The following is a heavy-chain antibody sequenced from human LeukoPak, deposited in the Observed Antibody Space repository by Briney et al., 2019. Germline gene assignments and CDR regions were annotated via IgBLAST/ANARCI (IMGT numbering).Heavy chain of an antibody. CDR1: GGSFSGYY. V-gene: IGHV4-59*01. D-gene: IGHD1-14*01. CDR3: ARGPPRSMGDY. Sequence: SETLSLTCAVYGGSFSGYYWSWIRQPPGKGLEWIGYIYYSGSTNYNPSLKSRVTISVDTSKNQFSLKLSSVTAADTAVYYCARGPPRSMGDYWGQGTLVTVSS. CDR2: IYYSGST. J-gene: IGHJ4*02.